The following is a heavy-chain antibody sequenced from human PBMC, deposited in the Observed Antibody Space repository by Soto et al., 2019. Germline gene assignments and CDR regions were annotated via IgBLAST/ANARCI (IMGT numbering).Heavy chain of an antibody. CDR2: IWYDGSNK. Sequence: GGSLRLSCAASGFTFSSYGMHWVRQAPGKGLEWVAVIWYDGSNKYYADSVKGRFTISRDNSKNTLYLQMNSLRAEDTAVYYCARDGGYSSSWYGEWWFDPWGQGTLVTVSS. J-gene: IGHJ5*02. CDR3: ARDGGYSSSWYGEWWFDP. V-gene: IGHV3-33*01. CDR1: GFTFSSYG. D-gene: IGHD6-13*01.